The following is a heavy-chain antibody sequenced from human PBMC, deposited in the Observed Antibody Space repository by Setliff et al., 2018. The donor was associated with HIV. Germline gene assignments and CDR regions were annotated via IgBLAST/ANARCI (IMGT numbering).Heavy chain of an antibody. CDR2: IYYSGTT. Sequence: PSETLSLTCTISGASISSHYWSWIRQPPGKGLEWIGYIYYSGTTNYNPSLKSRVTISVDTSKNQFSLKLSSVTAADTAVYYCARDRGRVVGFDYWGQGTLVTVSS. CDR3: ARDRGRVVGFDY. J-gene: IGHJ4*02. D-gene: IGHD3-3*01. CDR1: GASISSHY. V-gene: IGHV4-59*11.